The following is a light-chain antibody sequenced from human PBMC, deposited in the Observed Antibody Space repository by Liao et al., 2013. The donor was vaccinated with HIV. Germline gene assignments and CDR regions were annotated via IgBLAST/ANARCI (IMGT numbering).Light chain of an antibody. J-gene: IGLJ2*01. CDR1: NIGSKS. V-gene: IGLV3-21*01. CDR2: YDS. Sequence: SYVLTQPPSVSVAPGKTASITCGGNNIGSKSVHWYQQKPGQAPVLVISYDSDRPSGIPERFSGSSSGTTVTLTISGVQAEDEADYYCQSTDSSRTVVFGGGTKLTVL. CDR3: QSTDSSRTVV.